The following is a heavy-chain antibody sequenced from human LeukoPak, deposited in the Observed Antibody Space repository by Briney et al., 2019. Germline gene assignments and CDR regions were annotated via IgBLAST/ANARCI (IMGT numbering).Heavy chain of an antibody. CDR2: IYYSGST. CDR3: ARNSSSGWFDF. D-gene: IGHD6-19*01. Sequence: PSETLSLTCAVSGDSISSHNYYWGWVRQPPGKGLEWIASIYYSGSTFYNPSLKSRFTISVDTSKNQFSLRLTSVNVADTAVHYCARNSSSGWFDFWGRGTLVTVSS. J-gene: IGHJ4*02. V-gene: IGHV4-39*01. CDR1: GDSISSHNYY.